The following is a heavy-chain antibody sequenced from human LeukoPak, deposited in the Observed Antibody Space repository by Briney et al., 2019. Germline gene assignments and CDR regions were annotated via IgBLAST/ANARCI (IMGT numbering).Heavy chain of an antibody. CDR3: ARDSRRGYSYGYQDY. CDR2: IIPIFGTA. J-gene: IGHJ4*02. Sequence: RASVKVSCKASGGTFSSYAISWVRQAPGQGLGWMGGIIPIFGTANCAQKFQGRVTITADESTSTAYMELSSLRSEDTAVYYCARDSRRGYSYGYQDYWGQGTLVTVSS. CDR1: GGTFSSYA. D-gene: IGHD5-18*01. V-gene: IGHV1-69*13.